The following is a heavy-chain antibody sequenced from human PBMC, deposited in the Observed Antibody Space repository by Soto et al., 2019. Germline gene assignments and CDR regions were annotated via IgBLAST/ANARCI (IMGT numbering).Heavy chain of an antibody. CDR1: SRYG. Sequence: SRYGGHRISQEQGKGLEWVTVIWFDGSQSHYADSVKGRLTISRDNSKNTLYLQMNSLRAEDTAVYYFVKDGRLEITTRFLDYPGQRTLATVSS. CDR3: VKDGRLEITTRFLDY. D-gene: IGHD1-1*01. V-gene: IGHV3-33*06. CDR2: IWFDGSQS. J-gene: IGHJ4*02.